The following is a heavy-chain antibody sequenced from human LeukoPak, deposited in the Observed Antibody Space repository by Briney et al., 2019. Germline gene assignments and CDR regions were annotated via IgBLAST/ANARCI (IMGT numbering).Heavy chain of an antibody. D-gene: IGHD1-26*01. V-gene: IGHV1-46*01. CDR3: ARGGSYSEFDY. J-gene: IGHJ4*02. CDR2: INPSGGST. Sequence: GASVKVSCKTSGYTFISYYMHWVRQAPGQGLEWMGIINPSGGSTTYAQKLQGRVTVTRDTSTSTVYMELSRLRSEDTAVYYCARGGSYSEFDYWGQGTLVTVFS. CDR1: GYTFISYY.